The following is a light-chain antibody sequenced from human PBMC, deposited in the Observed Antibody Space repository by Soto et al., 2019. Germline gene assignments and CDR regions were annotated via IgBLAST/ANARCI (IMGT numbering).Light chain of an antibody. Sequence: EIVMTQSPATLSVSPGERATLSCRASQSVSSNLAWYQQKPGQAPRLLIYGASTRATGIPARFSGSGSGTEFTLTISSLQSEDFAVYYWQQYNNWPPWTFGQGTNVEI. CDR3: QQYNNWPPWT. CDR1: QSVSSN. CDR2: GAS. V-gene: IGKV3-15*01. J-gene: IGKJ1*01.